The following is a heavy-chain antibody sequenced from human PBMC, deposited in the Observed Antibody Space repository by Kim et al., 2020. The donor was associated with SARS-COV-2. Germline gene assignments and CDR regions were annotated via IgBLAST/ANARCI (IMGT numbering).Heavy chain of an antibody. D-gene: IGHD6-13*01. V-gene: IGHV4-39*07. CDR3: ARGDSSSWSLEYYFDY. J-gene: IGHJ4*02. Sequence: SLNSRVTISVDTSKNQFSLKLSSVTAADTAVYYCARGDSSSWSLEYYFDYWGQGTLVTVSS.